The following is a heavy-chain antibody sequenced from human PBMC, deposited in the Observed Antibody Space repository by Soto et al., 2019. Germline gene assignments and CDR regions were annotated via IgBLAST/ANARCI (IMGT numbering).Heavy chain of an antibody. J-gene: IGHJ6*03. Sequence: QVQLQESGPGLVKPSQTLSLTCTVSGGSISSGGYYWSWIRQHPGKGLEWIGYIYYSGTTYYNPSLKTRVTISVDTSKNQFALKLSSVTAADTAVYYCARRWSGGSCWDYYMDVWGKGTTVTVSS. CDR2: IYYSGTT. CDR3: ARRWSGGSCWDYYMDV. V-gene: IGHV4-31*03. CDR1: GGSISSGGYY. D-gene: IGHD2-15*01.